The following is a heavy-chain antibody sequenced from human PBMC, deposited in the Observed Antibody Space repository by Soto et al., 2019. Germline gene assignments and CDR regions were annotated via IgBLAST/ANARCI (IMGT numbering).Heavy chain of an antibody. CDR3: ARDRHGDYVIY. CDR1: GGSISSGGYY. D-gene: IGHD4-17*01. V-gene: IGHV4-31*03. CDR2: IYYSGST. Sequence: SETLSLTCTVSGGSISSGGYYWSWIRQHPGKGLEWIGYIYYSGSTYYNPSLKSRVTISVDTSKNQFSLKLSSVTAADTAVYYCARDRHGDYVIYWGQGTRVTVAS. J-gene: IGHJ4*02.